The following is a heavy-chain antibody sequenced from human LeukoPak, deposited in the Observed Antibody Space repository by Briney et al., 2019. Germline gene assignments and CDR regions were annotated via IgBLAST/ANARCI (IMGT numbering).Heavy chain of an antibody. D-gene: IGHD3-10*01. V-gene: IGHV1-18*01. CDR2: ISAYDGNT. Sequence: GASVKVSCKASGYTFTSYGISWVRQAPGQGLEWMGWISAYDGNTKYAQKFQGRVTMTTDTSTSTVYMELRSLTSDDTAVYYCARDGYGSGRGYFDYWGQGTLVTVSS. CDR1: GYTFTSYG. CDR3: ARDGYGSGRGYFDY. J-gene: IGHJ4*02.